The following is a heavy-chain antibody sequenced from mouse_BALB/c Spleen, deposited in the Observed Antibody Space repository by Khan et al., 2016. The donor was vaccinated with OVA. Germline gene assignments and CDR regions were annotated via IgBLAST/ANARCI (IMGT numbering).Heavy chain of an antibody. V-gene: IGHV1S137*01. Sequence: VQLQQSGAELVRPGVSVKISCKGSGYTFTDFTIHWVKQSHALSLEWIGVISTYYGDVTYNQKFKGKATMTVDKSSSTTYMELARLTSEDSAIEYCTSGAGGSRFAYWGQGTLVTVSA. CDR3: TSGAGGSRFAY. CDR2: ISTYYGDV. J-gene: IGHJ3*01. CDR1: GYTFTDFT.